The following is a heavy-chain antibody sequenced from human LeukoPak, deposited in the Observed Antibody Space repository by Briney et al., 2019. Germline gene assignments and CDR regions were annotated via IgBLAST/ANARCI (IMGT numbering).Heavy chain of an antibody. CDR3: ASHFAHWGSHLFGY. CDR2: IGRDSSYV. Sequence: GGSLRLSCVASGFSFSTHNMNWVRQAPGQGLEWVSSIGRDSSYVYYADSLKGRFTVSRDDAKNSLYLQMNNLRAEDTAVYYCASHFAHWGSHLFGYWGQGTLVTVSS. J-gene: IGHJ4*02. D-gene: IGHD7-27*01. CDR1: GFSFSTHN. V-gene: IGHV3-21*01.